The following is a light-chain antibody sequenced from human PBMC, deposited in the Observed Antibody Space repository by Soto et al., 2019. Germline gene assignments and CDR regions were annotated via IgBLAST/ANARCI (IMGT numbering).Light chain of an antibody. J-gene: IGKJ3*01. CDR2: LGS. CDR1: QSLLHSNGYNY. V-gene: IGKV2-28*01. CDR3: MQALQTPFT. Sequence: DLVMTQSPLSLPVTPGEPASISCRSSQSLLHSNGYNYLDWYLQKPGQSPQLRIYLGSYRASGVPDRFNGSGSCTDFTLKITRVEAEDVGVYYCMQALQTPFTFGPGTKVDVK.